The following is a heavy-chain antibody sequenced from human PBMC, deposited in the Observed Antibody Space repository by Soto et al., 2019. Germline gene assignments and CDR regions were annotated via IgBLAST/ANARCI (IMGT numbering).Heavy chain of an antibody. V-gene: IGHV4-34*01. Sequence: SATLSLTCAFYGGSFSGYYWSWIRQPPGKGLEWIGEINHSGSTNYNPSLKSRVTISVDTSKNQFSLKLSSVTAADTAVYSCASEGYSSSWYNPMARYFDYWGQGTLVTV. CDR2: INHSGST. J-gene: IGHJ4*02. D-gene: IGHD6-13*01. CDR3: ASEGYSSSWYNPMARYFDY. CDR1: GGSFSGYY.